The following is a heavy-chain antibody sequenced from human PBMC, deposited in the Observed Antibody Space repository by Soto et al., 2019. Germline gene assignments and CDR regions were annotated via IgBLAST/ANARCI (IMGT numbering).Heavy chain of an antibody. CDR1: RYTFTGYY. Sequence: GASVKVSCKASRYTFTGYYMHWVRQAPGQGLEWMGWINPNSGGTNYAQKFQGWVTMTRDTSISTAYMELSRLRSDDTAVYYCAREPVTSGWYYYGMDVWGQGTTVTVSS. D-gene: IGHD6-19*01. CDR2: INPNSGGT. J-gene: IGHJ6*02. V-gene: IGHV1-2*04. CDR3: AREPVTSGWYYYGMDV.